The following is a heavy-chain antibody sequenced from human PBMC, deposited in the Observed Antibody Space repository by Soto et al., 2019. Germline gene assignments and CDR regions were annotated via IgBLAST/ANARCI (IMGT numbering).Heavy chain of an antibody. D-gene: IGHD3-10*01. V-gene: IGHV4-31*03. Sequence: ASETLSLTCTVSGGSISSGGYYWSWIRQHPGKGLEWIGYIYYSGSTYYNPSLKSRVTISVDTSKNQFSLKLSSVTAADTAVYYCARIPSMVRGIKAHDGFDPWGQGTLVTVSS. CDR3: ARIPSMVRGIKAHDGFDP. J-gene: IGHJ5*02. CDR1: GGSISSGGYY. CDR2: IYYSGST.